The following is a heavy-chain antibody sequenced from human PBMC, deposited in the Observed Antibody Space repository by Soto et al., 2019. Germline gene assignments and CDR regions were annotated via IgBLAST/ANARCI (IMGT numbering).Heavy chain of an antibody. D-gene: IGHD3-16*01. J-gene: IGHJ6*02. V-gene: IGHV1-46*01. CDR3: ARDAAFSALRIPLGMDG. CDR1: AYNFINCY. Sequence: QVHLVQSGAEVKKPGAAVKVSCKASAYNFINCYIHWVRQAPGQGHAWMGIINANGGSTTSAQKFQGGLILNRDTYTHTVYVDLSSLTSGQTARYNCARDAAFSALRIPLGMDGWGQGNTGTLSS. CDR2: INANGGST.